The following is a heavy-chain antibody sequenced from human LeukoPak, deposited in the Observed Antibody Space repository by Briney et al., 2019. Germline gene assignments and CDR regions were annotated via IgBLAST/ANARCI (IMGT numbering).Heavy chain of an antibody. J-gene: IGHJ4*02. CDR3: ARVGRIAAHLGY. D-gene: IGHD6-6*01. CDR2: INHSGST. Sequence: SETLSLTCAVYGGSFSGYYWSWIRQPPGKGLEWIGEINHSGSTNYNPSLKSRVTISVDTSKNQFSLKLSSVTAADTAVYYCARVGRIAAHLGYWGQGTLVTVSS. CDR1: GGSFSGYY. V-gene: IGHV4-34*01.